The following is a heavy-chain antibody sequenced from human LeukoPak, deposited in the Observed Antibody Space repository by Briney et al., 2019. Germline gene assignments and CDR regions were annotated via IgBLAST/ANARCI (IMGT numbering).Heavy chain of an antibody. Sequence: PGGSLRLSCLAAGFTFSSYARHWVRQAPGGGLEYVSAISSNGGHTYYADSVKGRFTISRDNSKNTLYLQMSSLRAEDTAVYYCVRLYYYGSGSYDYWGQGTLVTVSS. CDR1: GFTFSSYA. V-gene: IGHV3-64D*06. CDR2: ISSNGGHT. D-gene: IGHD3-10*01. CDR3: VRLYYYGSGSYDY. J-gene: IGHJ4*02.